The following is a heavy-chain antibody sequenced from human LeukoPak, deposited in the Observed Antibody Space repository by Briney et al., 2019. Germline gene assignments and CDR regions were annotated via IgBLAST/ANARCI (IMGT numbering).Heavy chain of an antibody. J-gene: IGHJ4*02. V-gene: IGHV1-18*01. D-gene: IGHD3-3*01. CDR2: IITYNHKT. CDR1: GYTFASHG. Sequence: ASVKVSCKASGYTFASHGIIWVRQAPGQGLEWMAWIITYNHKTNFIQKLQGRITMTTDTSTSTAYMELRSLRSDDTAVYYCARGNSDFWGGSYGLDYWGQGTLVTVSS. CDR3: ARGNSDFWGGSYGLDY.